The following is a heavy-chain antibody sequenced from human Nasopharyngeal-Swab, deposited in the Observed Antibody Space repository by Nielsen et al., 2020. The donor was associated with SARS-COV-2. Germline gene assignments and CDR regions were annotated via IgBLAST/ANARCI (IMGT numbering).Heavy chain of an antibody. CDR1: GDRVSSNSAA. V-gene: IGHV6-1*01. J-gene: IGHJ6*02. CDR2: TYYRSKWYN. D-gene: IGHD3-10*01. CDR3: ARDLLWFGELSLEFGNGMDV. Sequence: TLSLTCAISGDRVSSNSAAWNWIRQSPSRGLEWLGRTYYRSKWYNDYAVSVKSRITINPDTSKNQFSLQLNSVTPEDTAVYYCARDLLWFGELSLEFGNGMDVWGQGTTVTVSS.